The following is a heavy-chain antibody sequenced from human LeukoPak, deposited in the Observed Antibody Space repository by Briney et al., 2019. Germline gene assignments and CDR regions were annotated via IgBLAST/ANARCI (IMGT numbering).Heavy chain of an antibody. CDR2: FDPEDGET. D-gene: IGHD6-6*01. V-gene: IGHV1-24*01. Sequence: ASVKVSCKVSGYTLTELSMHWVRQAPGKGLEWMGGFDPEDGETIYAQKFQGRVTMTRDTSTSTVYMELSSLTSEDTAVYYCARGGYTSSEDHFDYWGQGTLVTVSS. J-gene: IGHJ4*02. CDR1: GYTLTELS. CDR3: ARGGYTSSEDHFDY.